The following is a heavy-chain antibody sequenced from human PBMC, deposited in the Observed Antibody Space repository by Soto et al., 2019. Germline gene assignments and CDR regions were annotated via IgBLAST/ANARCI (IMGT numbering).Heavy chain of an antibody. CDR2: IGTTGGDT. CDR3: AKSRVASGRGYFDL. V-gene: IGHV3-23*01. CDR1: GFSFSPYP. J-gene: IGHJ2*01. Sequence: EVQLLESGGSLVLPGGSLRLSCAASGFSFSPYPMSWVRQAPVKGLEWVSTIGTTGGDTYYPDFVKGRFTISRDDSKNTVYLQMSTLRDEASAIYYCAKSRVASGRGYFDLWGRGTLVTVSS. D-gene: IGHD6-25*01.